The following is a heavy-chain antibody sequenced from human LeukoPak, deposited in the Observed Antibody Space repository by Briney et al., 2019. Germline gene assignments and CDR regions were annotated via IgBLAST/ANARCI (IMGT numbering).Heavy chain of an antibody. CDR3: ARAASGTYYAGIDDY. D-gene: IGHD1-26*01. V-gene: IGHV1-2*02. Sequence: ASVKVSCKASGYTFTGYYMHWVRQAPGQGLEWMGWINPNSDGTNYAQRFQGRVTMTRDTSISTAYMELSRLRSDDTAVYYCARAASGTYYAGIDDYWGQGTLVTVSS. CDR1: GYTFTGYY. J-gene: IGHJ4*02. CDR2: INPNSDGT.